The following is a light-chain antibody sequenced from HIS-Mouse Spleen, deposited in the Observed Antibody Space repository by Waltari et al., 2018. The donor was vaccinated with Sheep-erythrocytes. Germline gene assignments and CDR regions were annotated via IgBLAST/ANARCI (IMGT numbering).Light chain of an antibody. CDR1: QSVRSSY. CDR3: QQYGSSLRT. CDR2: GAS. J-gene: IGKJ1*01. Sequence: EIVLTQSPGTLSLSPGERATLSCRASQSVRSSYLAWYQQKPGQAPRLLIYGASRRATGIPDRFSGSGSGTDFTLTISRLEPEDFAVYYCQQYGSSLRTFGQGTKVEIK. V-gene: IGKV3-20*01.